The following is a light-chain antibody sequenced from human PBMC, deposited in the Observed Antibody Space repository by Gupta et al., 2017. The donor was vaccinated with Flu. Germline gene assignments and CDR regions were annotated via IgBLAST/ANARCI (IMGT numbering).Light chain of an antibody. CDR2: DVT. CDR3: SSHAGRDTWV. Sequence: QSAPTQARSVSGSPGQSVTISCTGSSNAVGGSNRVSWYQQRPGKAPKLILYDVTERPSGVPDRFSGSKSGNTASLTISGLQADDEADYYCSSHAGRDTWVFGTGTTVTVL. CDR1: SNAVGGSNR. V-gene: IGLV2-11*01. J-gene: IGLJ1*01.